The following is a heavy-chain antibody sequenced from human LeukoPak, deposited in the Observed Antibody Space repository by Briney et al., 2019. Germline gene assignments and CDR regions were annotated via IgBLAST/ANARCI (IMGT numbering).Heavy chain of an antibody. CDR2: INPSGGST. CDR3: ARRLSTYSSSPYFDY. J-gene: IGHJ4*02. V-gene: IGHV1-46*01. D-gene: IGHD6-6*01. CDR1: GYTFTSYY. Sequence: ASVKVSCKASGYTFTSYYMHWVRQAPGQGLEWMGIINPSGGSTTYAQKFQGRVTMTRDTSTSTVYMELSSLRSDDTAVYYCARRLSTYSSSPYFDYWGQGTLVTVSS.